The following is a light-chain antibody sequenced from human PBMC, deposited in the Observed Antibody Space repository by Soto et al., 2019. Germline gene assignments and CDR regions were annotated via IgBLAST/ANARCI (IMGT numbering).Light chain of an antibody. J-gene: IGKJ2*01. CDR2: AAS. Sequence: DIQMTQSPSSLSASVGDRVTITSRASQSITGYLNWYQQKPGKAPKLLIYAASSLQSGVPSRFSGSGSGTDFTLTISSLHRDDFATYFCQQSLGIPYTFGQGTRLET. CDR1: QSITGY. CDR3: QQSLGIPYT. V-gene: IGKV1-39*01.